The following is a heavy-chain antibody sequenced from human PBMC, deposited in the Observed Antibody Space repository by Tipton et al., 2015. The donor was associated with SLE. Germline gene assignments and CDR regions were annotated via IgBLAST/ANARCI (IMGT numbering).Heavy chain of an antibody. CDR2: IYYSGST. CDR1: GGSFSSYY. J-gene: IGHJ3*02. V-gene: IGHV4-59*12. D-gene: IGHD6-19*01. Sequence: TLSLTCAVYGGSFSSYYWSWIRQPPGKGLEWIGYIYYSGSTNYNPSLKSRVTISVDTSKNQFSPKLSSVTAADTAVYYCARGGIAVAGTGAFDIWGQGTMVTVSS. CDR3: ARGGIAVAGTGAFDI.